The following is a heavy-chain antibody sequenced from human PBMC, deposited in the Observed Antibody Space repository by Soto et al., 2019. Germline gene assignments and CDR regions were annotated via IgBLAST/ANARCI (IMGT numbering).Heavy chain of an antibody. CDR1: GYSFTSYG. D-gene: IGHD2-15*01. V-gene: IGHV1-18*04. CDR2: ISAYNGNT. CDR3: ARFSGGSYNTYYFYYGMDV. J-gene: IGHJ6*02. Sequence: GASVKVSCKASGYSFTSYGISWVRQAPGQGLDWMGWISAYNGNTKYAQDVQGRVTMTTDTSTSTAYMELRSLRSDDTAMYYCARFSGGSYNTYYFYYGMDVWGQGTTVTVSS.